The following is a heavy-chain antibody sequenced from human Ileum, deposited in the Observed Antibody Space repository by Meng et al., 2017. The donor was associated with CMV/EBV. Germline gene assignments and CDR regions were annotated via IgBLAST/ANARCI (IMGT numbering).Heavy chain of an antibody. D-gene: IGHD4-11*01. V-gene: IGHV6-1*01. CDR1: GDSVFNKNVA. CDR3: ARGQFSALDF. CDR2: TYYMSKWNN. J-gene: IGHJ4*02. Sequence: QVQLKPPGPRLVGPSQTLSLTCAISGDSVFNKNVAWNWIRQSPSRGLEWLGRTYYMSKWNNDYAASVESRIIVNLDTFTNQLSLQLNSVTPDDTAVYYCARGQFSALDFWGQGTLVTVSS.